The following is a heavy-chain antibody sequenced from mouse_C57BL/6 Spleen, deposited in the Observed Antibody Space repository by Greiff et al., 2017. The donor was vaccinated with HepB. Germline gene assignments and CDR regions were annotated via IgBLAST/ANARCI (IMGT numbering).Heavy chain of an antibody. CDR1: GFTFSSYA. Sequence: EVHLVESGGGLVKPGGSLKLSCAASGFTFSSYAMSWVRQTPEKRLEWVATISDGGSYTYYPDNVKGRFTISRDNAKNNLYLQMSHLKSEDTAMYYWAREDYYGSFFDYWGQGTTLTVSS. CDR2: ISDGGSYT. V-gene: IGHV5-4*01. CDR3: AREDYYGSFFDY. D-gene: IGHD1-1*01. J-gene: IGHJ2*01.